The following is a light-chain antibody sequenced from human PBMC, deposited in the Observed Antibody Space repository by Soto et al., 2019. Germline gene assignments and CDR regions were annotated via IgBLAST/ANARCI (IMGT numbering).Light chain of an antibody. CDR3: QQYYSTVQRT. V-gene: IGKV4-1*01. CDR1: QSVLYKYNDKNY. J-gene: IGKJ1*01. CDR2: WAS. Sequence: DIVMTQSPDSLALALGETATINCKSSQSVLYKYNDKNYLAWYQQKTVQPPKLLIYWASTREYGVPDRLSGSGSGTDFTLTISSLQAEDVAVYYCQQYYSTVQRTFGQGTKVEIK.